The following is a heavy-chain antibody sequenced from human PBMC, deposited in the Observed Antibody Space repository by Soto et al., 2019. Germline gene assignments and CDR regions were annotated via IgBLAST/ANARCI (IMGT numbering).Heavy chain of an antibody. CDR3: ARDPSDLWEPDQYFPH. CDR1: GFTSTMYW. V-gene: IGHV3-21*01. D-gene: IGHD1-26*01. Sequence: GGSLRLSCEASGFTSTMYWMHWVRQAPGKGLEWVSSISSSSRHIYYADSVKGRFTISRDNAKNSLYLQMNSLRAEDTAMYFCARDPSDLWEPDQYFPHWGQGTLVTVSS. CDR2: ISSSSRHI. J-gene: IGHJ1*01.